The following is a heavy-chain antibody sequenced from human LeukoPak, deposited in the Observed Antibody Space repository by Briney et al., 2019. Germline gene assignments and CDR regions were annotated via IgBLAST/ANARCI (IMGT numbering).Heavy chain of an antibody. Sequence: GGSLRLSCAASGFTFSDHYMSWIRQAPGKGLEWVSYISSSGSTIYYADSVKGRFTISRDNAKNSLYLQMNSLRAEDTAVYYCARDGNSIVGATTRNYWGQGTLVTASS. D-gene: IGHD1-26*01. CDR2: ISSSGSTI. CDR1: GFTFSDHY. J-gene: IGHJ4*02. CDR3: ARDGNSIVGATTRNY. V-gene: IGHV3-11*04.